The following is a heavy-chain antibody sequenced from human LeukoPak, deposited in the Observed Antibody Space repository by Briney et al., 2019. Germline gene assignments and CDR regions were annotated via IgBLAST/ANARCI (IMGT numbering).Heavy chain of an antibody. CDR2: IYPGDSDT. J-gene: IGHJ4*02. CDR3: ARQGSCINGVCEYFDY. V-gene: IGHV5-51*01. Sequence: GESLKISCKGSGYSFTNYWIGWVRQMPGKGLEWMGIIYPGDSDTRYSPSFQGQVTISADKSISTAYLQWSSLKASDIATYYCARQGSCINGVCEYFDYWGQGTLVTVSS. CDR1: GYSFTNYW. D-gene: IGHD2-8*01.